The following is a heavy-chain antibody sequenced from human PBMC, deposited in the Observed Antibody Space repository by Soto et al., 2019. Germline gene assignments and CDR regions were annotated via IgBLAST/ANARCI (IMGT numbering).Heavy chain of an antibody. J-gene: IGHJ6*02. CDR2: ISYDGSNK. Sequence: QVQLVESGGGAVQPGRSLRLSCAASGFTFSSYAMHWVRQAPGKGLEWVAVISYDGSNKYYADSVKGRFTITRDNPKNTVYLQMNSLTADGTAVYYCARDLDGYNYYDAYGMDVWGQGATVTVS. V-gene: IGHV3-30-3*01. CDR3: ARDLDGYNYYDAYGMDV. D-gene: IGHD5-12*01. CDR1: GFTFSSYA.